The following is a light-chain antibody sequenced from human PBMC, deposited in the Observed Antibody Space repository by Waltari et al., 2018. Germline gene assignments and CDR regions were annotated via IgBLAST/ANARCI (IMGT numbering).Light chain of an antibody. J-gene: IGLJ3*02. V-gene: IGLV2-23*02. Sequence: QSALTQPASVSGSPGQSITISCTGTSSDVGRYNLFSWYQTHPGKAPQLMIYEVSKRPSGVSNRFSGSKSGNTDSLTISGLQAEDEADYYCCSYAGSSTFWVFGGGTKLTVL. CDR2: EVS. CDR3: CSYAGSSTFWV. CDR1: SSDVGRYNL.